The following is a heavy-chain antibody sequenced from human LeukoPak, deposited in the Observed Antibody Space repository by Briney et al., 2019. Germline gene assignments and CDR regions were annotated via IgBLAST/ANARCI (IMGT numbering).Heavy chain of an antibody. D-gene: IGHD3-22*01. Sequence: SETLSLTCAVYGGSFSGYYWSWIRQPPGKGLEWIGEINHSGSTNYNPSLKSRVTTSVDTSKNQFSLKLSSVTAADTAVYYCARTYDSSGYLDYWGQGTLVTVSS. CDR3: ARTYDSSGYLDY. CDR2: INHSGST. V-gene: IGHV4-34*01. J-gene: IGHJ4*02. CDR1: GGSFSGYY.